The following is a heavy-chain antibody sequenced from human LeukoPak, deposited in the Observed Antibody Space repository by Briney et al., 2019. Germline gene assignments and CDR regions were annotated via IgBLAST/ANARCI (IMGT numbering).Heavy chain of an antibody. D-gene: IGHD2-8*01. Sequence: GASVKVSCKASGYTFTSYGISWVRQAPGQGLEWMGWISAYNGNTNYAQKLQGRVTMTADTSTSTAYMELRSLRSDDTAVYYCARAPNAYCTNGVCYGNFDYWGQGTLVTASS. CDR2: ISAYNGNT. V-gene: IGHV1-18*01. CDR1: GYTFTSYG. CDR3: ARAPNAYCTNGVCYGNFDY. J-gene: IGHJ4*02.